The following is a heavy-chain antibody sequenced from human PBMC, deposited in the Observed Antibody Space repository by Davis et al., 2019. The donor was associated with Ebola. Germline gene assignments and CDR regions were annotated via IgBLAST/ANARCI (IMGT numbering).Heavy chain of an antibody. V-gene: IGHV1-2*04. D-gene: IGHD3-22*01. J-gene: IGHJ4*02. Sequence: AASVKVSCKASGYTFTGYYMHWVRQAPGQGLEWMGWINPNSGGTNYAQKFQGWVTMTRDTSISTAYMELSRLRSEDTAVYYCARESSYYDSSGYYSFDYWGQGTLVTVSS. CDR2: INPNSGGT. CDR1: GYTFTGYY. CDR3: ARESSYYDSSGYYSFDY.